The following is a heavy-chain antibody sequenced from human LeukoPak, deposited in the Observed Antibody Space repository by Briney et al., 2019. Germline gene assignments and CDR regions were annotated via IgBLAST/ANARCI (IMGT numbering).Heavy chain of an antibody. CDR3: AQQVVGTSDTFDV. D-gene: IGHD2-15*01. Sequence: SETLSLTCSVSGASIRSFYWSWIRQSPGKGLEWIGYISYSGSTKYNPSLKSRATMSEDTSKSHLSLRLNSVTAADTAVYFCAQQVVGTSDTFDVWGQGTLVTVSS. CDR1: GASIRSFY. J-gene: IGHJ3*01. V-gene: IGHV4-59*01. CDR2: ISYSGST.